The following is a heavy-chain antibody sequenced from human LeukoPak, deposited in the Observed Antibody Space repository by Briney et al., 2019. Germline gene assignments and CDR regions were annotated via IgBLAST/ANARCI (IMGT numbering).Heavy chain of an antibody. V-gene: IGHV4-31*03. CDR3: ARDYGGRWFDP. J-gene: IGHJ5*02. Sequence: SETLSLTCTVSGGSIDSRSYYWDWIRQAPGKGLEWIGYIYYSGSTYYNPSLKSRVTISVDTSKNQFSLKLSSVTAADTAVYYCARDYGGRWFDPWGQGTLVTVSS. CDR1: GGSIDSRSYY. CDR2: IYYSGST. D-gene: IGHD4-23*01.